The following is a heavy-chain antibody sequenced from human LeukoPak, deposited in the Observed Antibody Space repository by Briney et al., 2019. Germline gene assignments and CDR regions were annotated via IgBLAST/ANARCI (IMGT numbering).Heavy chain of an antibody. CDR3: ARRFDS. CDR2: IGPGGDI. J-gene: IGHJ4*02. CDR1: GVSFTAYS. V-gene: IGHV3-48*01. Sequence: GGSLRLSCAASGVSFTAYSMIWVRQAPGRGLEWISYIGPGGDIYYADSVTGRFTVSRDTAKNSLYLQMNGLRVEDTAVYYCARRFDSWGQGTLVTVSS.